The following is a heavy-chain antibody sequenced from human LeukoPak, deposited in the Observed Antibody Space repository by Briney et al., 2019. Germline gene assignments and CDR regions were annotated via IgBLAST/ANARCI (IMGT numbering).Heavy chain of an antibody. CDR1: GFTLTNYA. D-gene: IGHD3-22*01. J-gene: IGHJ4*02. CDR3: APHYYDSSGYYDY. CDR2: ISSSSSYI. Sequence: GGSLRLSCAASGFTLTNYAMNWVRQAPGKGLEWVSSISSSSSYIYYADSVKGRFTISRDNAKNSLYLQMNSLRAEDTAVYYCAPHYYDSSGYYDYWGQETLVTVSS. V-gene: IGHV3-21*01.